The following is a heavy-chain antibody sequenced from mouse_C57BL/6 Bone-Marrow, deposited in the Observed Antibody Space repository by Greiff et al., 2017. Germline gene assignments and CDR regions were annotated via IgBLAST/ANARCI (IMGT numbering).Heavy chain of an antibody. CDR1: GFTFSDYY. V-gene: IGHV5-16*01. J-gene: IGHJ4*01. CDR2: LTYAGSSP. Sequence: EVKLVESEGGLVQPGSSMKLSCTASGFTFSDYYMAWVRQVPEKGLEWVAPLTYAGSSPYYLDSLKSRFIITRDNAKNNLYLQMRSLKSEDTAAYYCARRGSNRDAMDYGGQGTSVTVSS. D-gene: IGHD2-5*01. CDR3: ARRGSNRDAMDY.